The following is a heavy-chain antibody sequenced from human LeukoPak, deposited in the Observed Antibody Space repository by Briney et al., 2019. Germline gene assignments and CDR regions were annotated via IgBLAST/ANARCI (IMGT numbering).Heavy chain of an antibody. D-gene: IGHD3-22*01. V-gene: IGHV4-59*01. Sequence: SETLSLTCTVSGGSISNYYWSWIRQPPGKGLEWIGYIYYSGSTNYNPSLKSRVTMSVDTSKNQFSLKLSSVTAADTAVYFCVRDGGLGYYDGGTYLNWFDPWGERALVTVSS. CDR2: IYYSGST. J-gene: IGHJ5*02. CDR1: GGSISNYY. CDR3: VRDGGLGYYDGGTYLNWFDP.